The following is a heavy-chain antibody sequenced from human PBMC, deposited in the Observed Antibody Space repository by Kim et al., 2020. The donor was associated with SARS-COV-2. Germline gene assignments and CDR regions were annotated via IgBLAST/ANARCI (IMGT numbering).Heavy chain of an antibody. CDR2: IYYSGST. D-gene: IGHD6-19*01. Sequence: SETLSLTCTVSGGSISNYYWSWIRQPPGKGLEWIGYIYYSGSTNSNPSLKSRVTISVDTSKNHFSLRLSSVTAADTAVYYCARLYTSGWHFDDWGQGTLVTVSS. CDR3: ARLYTSGWHFDD. V-gene: IGHV4-59*08. J-gene: IGHJ4*02. CDR1: GGSISNYY.